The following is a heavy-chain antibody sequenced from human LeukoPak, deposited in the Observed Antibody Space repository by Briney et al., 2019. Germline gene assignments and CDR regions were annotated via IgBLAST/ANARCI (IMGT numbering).Heavy chain of an antibody. CDR2: IKQDGSEK. J-gene: IGHJ3*02. CDR1: GFTFSNAW. CDR3: ARERGSHAFDI. D-gene: IGHD3-10*01. Sequence: GGSLRLSCAASGFTFSNAWMSWVRQAPGKGLEWVANIKQDGSEKYYVDSVKGRFTISRDNAKDSLYLQMNSLRVEDTAVYYCARERGSHAFDIWGQGTMVTVSS. V-gene: IGHV3-7*01.